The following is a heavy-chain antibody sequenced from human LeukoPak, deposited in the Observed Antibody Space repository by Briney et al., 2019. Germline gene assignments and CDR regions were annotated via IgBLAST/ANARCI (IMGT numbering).Heavy chain of an antibody. CDR3: TTSIAARRFFDY. V-gene: IGHV3-15*01. J-gene: IGHJ4*02. CDR2: IKSNTDGGTT. Sequence: GGSLRLSCEASGFTFSNAWMSWVRQAPGKGLEWVGRIKSNTDGGTTDYAAPVKGRFTISRDDSKNTLYLQMNSLKTEDTAVYYCTTSIAARRFFDYWGQGTLVTVSS. D-gene: IGHD6-6*01. CDR1: GFTFSNAW.